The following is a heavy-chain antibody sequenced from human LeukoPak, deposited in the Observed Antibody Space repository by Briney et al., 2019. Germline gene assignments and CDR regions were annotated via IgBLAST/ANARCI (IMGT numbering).Heavy chain of an antibody. CDR3: ASRITGTTPGWEFNP. D-gene: IGHD1-20*01. V-gene: IGHV1-69*01. J-gene: IGHJ5*02. CDR1: GGTFSSHA. CDR2: IIPIFGTA. Sequence: SVKVSCKASGGTFSSHAISWVRQAPGQGLEWMGGIIPIFGTANYAQKFQGRVTITADESTSTAYMELSSLRSEDTAVYYCASRITGTTPGWEFNPWGQGTLVTVSS.